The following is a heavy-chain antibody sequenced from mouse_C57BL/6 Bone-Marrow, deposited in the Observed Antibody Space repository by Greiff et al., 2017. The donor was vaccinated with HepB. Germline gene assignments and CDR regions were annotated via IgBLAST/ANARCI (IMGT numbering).Heavy chain of an antibody. J-gene: IGHJ1*03. D-gene: IGHD1-1*01. V-gene: IGHV10-3*01. CDR2: IRSKSSNYAT. Sequence: EVQVVESGGGLVQPKGSLKLSCAASGFTFNTYAMHWVRQAPGKGLEWVARIRSKSSNYATYYADSVKDRFTISRDDSQSMLYLQMNNLKTEDTAMYYCVRWGSYGSSCWYFDVWGTGTTVTVSS. CDR3: VRWGSYGSSCWYFDV. CDR1: GFTFNTYA.